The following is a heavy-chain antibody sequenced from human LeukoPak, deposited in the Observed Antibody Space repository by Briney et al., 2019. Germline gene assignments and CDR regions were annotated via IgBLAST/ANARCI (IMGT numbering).Heavy chain of an antibody. Sequence: SVKVSCKASGGTFSNYAISWVRQAPGQGLEWMGGIIPIFGTANYAQKFQGRVTMTRNTSITTAYMELSSLRSEDTAVYYCARGLDYWGQGTLVTVSS. CDR1: GGTFSNYA. J-gene: IGHJ4*02. CDR2: IIPIFGTA. CDR3: ARGLDY. V-gene: IGHV1-69*05.